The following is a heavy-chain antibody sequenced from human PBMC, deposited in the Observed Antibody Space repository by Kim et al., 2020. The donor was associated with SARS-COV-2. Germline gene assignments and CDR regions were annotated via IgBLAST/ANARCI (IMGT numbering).Heavy chain of an antibody. CDR2: IYYSGST. J-gene: IGHJ5*02. Sequence: SETLSLTCTVSGGSISSGGYYWSWIRQHPGKGLEWIGYIYYSGSTYYNPSLKSRVTISVDTSKNQFSLKLGSVTAADTAVYYCARASCSSTSCYSIDWFDPWGQGTLVTVSS. CDR3: ARASCSSTSCYSIDWFDP. V-gene: IGHV4-31*03. CDR1: GGSISSGGYY. D-gene: IGHD2-2*01.